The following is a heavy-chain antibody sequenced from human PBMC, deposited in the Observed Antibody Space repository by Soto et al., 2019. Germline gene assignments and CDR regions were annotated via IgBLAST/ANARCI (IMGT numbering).Heavy chain of an antibody. Sequence: SETLSLTCAVSGVSIISSNWWSWVRHPPGKGLEWIGEINHSGSTNYNPSLKSRVTISVDTSKNQFSLKLSSVTAADTAVFYCVRGYGRNFVYWCQGTLVSVFS. CDR2: INHSGST. D-gene: IGHD5-18*01. J-gene: IGHJ4*02. CDR1: GVSIISSNW. V-gene: IGHV4-4*02. CDR3: VRGYGRNFVY.